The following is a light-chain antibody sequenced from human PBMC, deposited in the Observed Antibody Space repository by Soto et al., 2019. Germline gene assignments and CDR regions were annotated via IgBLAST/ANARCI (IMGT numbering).Light chain of an antibody. CDR3: QQRSNWLT. V-gene: IGKV1-5*03. CDR2: KAS. J-gene: IGKJ4*01. CDR1: QTISSW. Sequence: DIQMTQSPSTLSGSLGDRVTITCRASQTISSWLAWYQQKPGKAPKLLIYKASTLKSGVPSRFSGSGSGTDFTLTISSLEPEDFAVYYCQQRSNWLTFGGGTKV.